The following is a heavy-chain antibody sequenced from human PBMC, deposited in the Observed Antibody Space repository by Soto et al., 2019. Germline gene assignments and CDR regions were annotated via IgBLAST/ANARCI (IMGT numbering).Heavy chain of an antibody. Sequence: QMQLVESGGGLVEPGGSLRLSCAASGFTFSDHYMTWIRQAPGKGLEWVSYISGSGDAIYYADSVKGRFTISRDNARNTLYLQMNSLRGDDPAVYYCARGNFYYGMDVWGQGTTVTVCS. CDR1: GFTFSDHY. CDR2: ISGSGDAI. CDR3: ARGNFYYGMDV. V-gene: IGHV3-11*01. J-gene: IGHJ6*02.